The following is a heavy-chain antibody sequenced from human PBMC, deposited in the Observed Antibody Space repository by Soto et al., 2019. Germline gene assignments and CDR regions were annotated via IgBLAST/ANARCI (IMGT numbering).Heavy chain of an antibody. CDR1: GEALGSGQSY. V-gene: IGHV4-61*01. CDR3: ARGRSDSAGSSFGRRMDV. D-gene: IGHD3-10*01. J-gene: IGHJ6*02. CDR2: TFVTGDT. Sequence: QVQLQESGPGLVKSSETLSLICFVSGEALGSGQSYWNWIRQAPGKGLEWIGQTFVTGDTKYSAPLKSRVTMSVDTSKSQISLTLTSVTAADSATYFCARGRSDSAGSSFGRRMDVWGQGTTVTVSS.